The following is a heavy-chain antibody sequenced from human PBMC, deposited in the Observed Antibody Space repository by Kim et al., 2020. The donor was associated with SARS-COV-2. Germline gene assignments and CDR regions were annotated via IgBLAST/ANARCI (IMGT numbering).Heavy chain of an antibody. CDR1: GGSISSYY. D-gene: IGHD3-3*01. J-gene: IGHJ5*02. CDR2: IYYSGST. CDR3: ARVYFWSGYRWFDP. V-gene: IGHV4-59*01. Sequence: SETLSLTCTVSGGSISSYYWSWIRQPPGKGLEWIGYIYYSGSTNYNPSLKSRVTISVDTSKNQFSLKLSSVTAADTAVYYCARVYFWSGYRWFDPWGQGT.